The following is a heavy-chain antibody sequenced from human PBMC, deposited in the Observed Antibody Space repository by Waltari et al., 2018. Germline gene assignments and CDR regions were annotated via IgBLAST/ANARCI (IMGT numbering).Heavy chain of an antibody. CDR2: INAGNGNT. V-gene: IGHV1-3*01. J-gene: IGHJ4*02. Sequence: QVQLVQSGAEVKKPGASVKVSCKASGYTFTSYAMHWVRQAPGQRLEWMGGINAGNGNTKYSQKFQGRGTITRDTSASTAYMELSSLRSEDTAVYYCARDQVGSSSDYWGQGTLVTVSS. D-gene: IGHD6-6*01. CDR1: GYTFTSYA. CDR3: ARDQVGSSSDY.